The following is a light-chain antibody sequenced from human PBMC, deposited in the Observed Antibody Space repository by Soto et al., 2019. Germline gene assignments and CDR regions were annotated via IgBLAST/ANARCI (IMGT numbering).Light chain of an antibody. CDR1: SSNIGAGYD. CDR3: QSYDSSLSGSDV. Sequence: QSAVTQPPSVSGAPGQRVTISCTGSSSNIGAGYDVHWYQHLPGTAPKLLIYGNSNRPSGVPDRFSGSKSGTSASLAITGLQAEDEADYYCQSYDSSLSGSDVFGTGTKLTVL. V-gene: IGLV1-40*01. J-gene: IGLJ1*01. CDR2: GNS.